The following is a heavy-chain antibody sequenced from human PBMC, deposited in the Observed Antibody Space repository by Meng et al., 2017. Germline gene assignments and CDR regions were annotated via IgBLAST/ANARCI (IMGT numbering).Heavy chain of an antibody. CDR1: GFTFSSYG. J-gene: IGHJ6*02. D-gene: IGHD3-3*01. V-gene: IGHV3-33*01. CDR3: ARDLRSYDFWSGYYTPFKNYYYYYGMDV. CDR2: IWYDGSNK. Sequence: GESLKISCAASGFTFSSYGMHWVRQAPGKGLEWVAVIWYDGSNKYYADSVKGRFTISRDNSKNTLYLQMNSLRAEDTAVYYCARDLRSYDFWSGYYTPFKNYYYYYGMDVCGQGTTVAVSS.